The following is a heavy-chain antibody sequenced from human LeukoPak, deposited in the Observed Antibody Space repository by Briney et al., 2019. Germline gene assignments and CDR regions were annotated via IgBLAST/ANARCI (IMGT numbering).Heavy chain of an antibody. CDR2: INPNSGGT. J-gene: IGHJ4*02. D-gene: IGHD3-10*01. Sequence: GASVKVSCKASGYTFTGYYMHWVRQAPGQGLEWMGWINPNSGGTNYAQKFQGRVTMTRDTSISTAYMELSRLRSDDTAVYYCARAGRITMVRGAALIDYWGQGTLVTVSS. V-gene: IGHV1-2*02. CDR3: ARAGRITMVRGAALIDY. CDR1: GYTFTGYY.